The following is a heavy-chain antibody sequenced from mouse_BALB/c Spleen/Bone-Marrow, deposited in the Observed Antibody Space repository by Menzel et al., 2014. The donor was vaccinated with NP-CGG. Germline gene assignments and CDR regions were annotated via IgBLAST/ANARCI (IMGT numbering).Heavy chain of an antibody. Sequence: EVQLQESGGGLVQPGGSLKLSCAASGFDFRRYWMSWVRQAPGKGLEWIGEINPGSNTINYTPSLKDKFIISRDNAKNTLYLQMSKVKSEDTALYCCARLGYYGWFAYWGQGTLVTVSA. CDR2: INPGSNTI. J-gene: IGHJ3*01. D-gene: IGHD2-3*01. CDR1: GFDFRRYW. V-gene: IGHV4-1*02. CDR3: ARLGYYGWFAY.